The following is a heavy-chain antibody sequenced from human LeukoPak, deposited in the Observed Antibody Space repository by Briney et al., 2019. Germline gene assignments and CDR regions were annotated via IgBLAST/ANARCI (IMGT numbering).Heavy chain of an antibody. Sequence: SETLFLTCTVSGGSVSSSSYYWGWIRQPPGKGLEWIGSIYYSGSTYYNPSLKSRVTISIDTSKNQLSLKLSSVTAADTAVYYCARGKKLRYYDSSGYYFDYWGQGTLVTVSS. CDR1: GGSVSSSSYY. D-gene: IGHD3-22*01. V-gene: IGHV4-39*01. CDR3: ARGKKLRYYDSSGYYFDY. CDR2: IYYSGST. J-gene: IGHJ4*02.